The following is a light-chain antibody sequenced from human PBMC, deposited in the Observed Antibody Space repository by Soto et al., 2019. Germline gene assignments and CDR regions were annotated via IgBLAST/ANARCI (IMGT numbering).Light chain of an antibody. CDR2: DAS. CDR3: QVRDVWPS. Sequence: IVLTQSPVPLALSPGESAVLSCRASQSVSTSLAWYQHKPGQAPRLFIYDASKRAPGIPARFTGSGSGTDFTLTISSLEPEDIAVYYCQVRDVWPSFGQGTKVEI. V-gene: IGKV3-11*01. CDR1: QSVSTS. J-gene: IGKJ1*01.